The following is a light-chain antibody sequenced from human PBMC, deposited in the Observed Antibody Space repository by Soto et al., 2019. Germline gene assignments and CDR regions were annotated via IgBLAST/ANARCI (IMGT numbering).Light chain of an antibody. V-gene: IGKV3-15*01. Sequence: EIAMTQSPDTLSVSTGERATLSCRASQSVSSNLAWYQQKPGQAPRLLIYGTSVRATGIPARFSGSGSGTDFTLTIGSLLSEDFAVYYCQQYKNWPLTFCGETKVDIK. CDR1: QSVSSN. J-gene: IGKJ4*01. CDR3: QQYKNWPLT. CDR2: GTS.